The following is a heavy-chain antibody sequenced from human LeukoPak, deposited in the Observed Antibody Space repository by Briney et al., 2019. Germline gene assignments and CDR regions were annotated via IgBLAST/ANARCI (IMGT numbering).Heavy chain of an antibody. J-gene: IGHJ3*02. V-gene: IGHV4-34*04. CDR3: ARNRFYSGSYGWKWSVAFDI. CDR2: ITHSGST. Sequence: SQTLSPTCAVDGASFSAYCSGCISQPRGKGLEWIGVITHSGSTNHNPPLTSRATISVDTSKKQFSLKLSSETAADTAGSYCARNRFYSGSYGWKWSVAFDIWGQGTMVTASS. CDR1: GASFSAYC. D-gene: IGHD1-26*01.